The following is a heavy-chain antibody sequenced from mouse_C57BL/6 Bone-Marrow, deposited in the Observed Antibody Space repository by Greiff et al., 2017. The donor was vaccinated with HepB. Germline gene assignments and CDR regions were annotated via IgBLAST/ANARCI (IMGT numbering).Heavy chain of an antibody. J-gene: IGHJ4*01. D-gene: IGHD2-1*01. CDR3: TRRGGNYGYYAMDY. Sequence: QVHVKQSGAELVRPGASVTLSCKASGYTFTDYEMHWVKQTPVHGLEWIGAIDPETGGTAYNQKFKGKAILTADKSSSTAYMELRSLTSEDSAVYYCTRRGGNYGYYAMDYWGQGTSVTVSS. CDR2: IDPETGGT. CDR1: GYTFTDYE. V-gene: IGHV1-15*01.